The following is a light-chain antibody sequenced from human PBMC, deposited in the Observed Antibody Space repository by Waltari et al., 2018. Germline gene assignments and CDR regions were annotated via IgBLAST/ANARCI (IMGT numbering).Light chain of an antibody. Sequence: ETFMTQSAATLSVSPGERATLFCGASQSVSSNLAWYQQTPGQAPRLLIYGASTRATGIPARFSGSGSGTDFTLTISSLQSEDFVVYYCQQYENWPYTFGQGTKLEIK. CDR2: GAS. CDR3: QQYENWPYT. CDR1: QSVSSN. V-gene: IGKV3-15*01. J-gene: IGKJ2*01.